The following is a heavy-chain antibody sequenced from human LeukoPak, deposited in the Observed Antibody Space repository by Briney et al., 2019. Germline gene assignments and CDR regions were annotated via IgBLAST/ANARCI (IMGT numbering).Heavy chain of an antibody. CDR3: ASITIFGVVCWDI. J-gene: IGHJ3*02. CDR1: GGSISSSSYY. V-gene: IGHV4-39*07. D-gene: IGHD3-3*01. CDR2: IYYSGST. Sequence: SETLSLTCTVSGGSISSSSYYWGWIRQPPGKGLEWIGSIYYSGSTYYNPSLKSRVTISVDTSKNQFSLKLSSVTAADTAVYYCASITIFGVVCWDIWGQGTMVTVSS.